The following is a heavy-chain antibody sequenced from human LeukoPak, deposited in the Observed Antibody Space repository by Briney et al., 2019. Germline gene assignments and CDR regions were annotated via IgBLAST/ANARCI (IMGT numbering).Heavy chain of an antibody. CDR3: ARSINYGDYVVTYYYYGMDV. J-gene: IGHJ6*02. CDR2: IIPIFGTA. D-gene: IGHD4-17*01. Sequence: ASVKVSCKASGGTFSSYAISWVRQAPGQGLEWMGGIIPIFGTANYAQKFQSRVTITADESTSTAYMELSSLRSEDTAVYYCARSINYGDYVVTYYYYGMDVWGQGTTVTVSS. CDR1: GGTFSSYA. V-gene: IGHV1-69*13.